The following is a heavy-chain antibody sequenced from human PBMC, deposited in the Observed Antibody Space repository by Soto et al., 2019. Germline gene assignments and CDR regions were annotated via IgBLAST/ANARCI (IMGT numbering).Heavy chain of an antibody. CDR1: GGTFSNYA. V-gene: IGHV1-69*12. Sequence: QVQLVQSGAELKKPGSSVKVSCKASGGTFSNYAISWVRQAPGQGLEWMGGTVPIFGTTFYTRKFQDRATIIADDSTTAAYVELSSLRSEDTAIYYCARVEAVAGIYNYHGLDVWGQGTAVSVSS. D-gene: IGHD6-19*01. CDR3: ARVEAVAGIYNYHGLDV. CDR2: TVPIFGTT. J-gene: IGHJ6*02.